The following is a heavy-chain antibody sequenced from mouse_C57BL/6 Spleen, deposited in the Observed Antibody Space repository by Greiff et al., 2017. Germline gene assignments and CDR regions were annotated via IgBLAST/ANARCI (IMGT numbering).Heavy chain of an antibody. Sequence: QVQLQQPGAELVRPGSSVKLSCKASGYTFTSYWMDWVKQRPGQGLEWIGNIYPSDSETHYNQKFKDKATLTVDKSSSTAYMQLSSLTSEDSAVYYCARRVYYDGSSPYYFDYWGQGTTLTVSS. CDR1: GYTFTSYW. D-gene: IGHD1-1*01. CDR2: IYPSDSET. CDR3: ARRVYYDGSSPYYFDY. J-gene: IGHJ2*01. V-gene: IGHV1-61*01.